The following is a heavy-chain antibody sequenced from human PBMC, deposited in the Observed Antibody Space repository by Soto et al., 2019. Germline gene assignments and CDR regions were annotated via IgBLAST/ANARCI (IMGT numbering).Heavy chain of an antibody. V-gene: IGHV1-69*13. CDR3: ARDIVVVVAANNYYYYYYGMDV. J-gene: IGHJ6*02. D-gene: IGHD2-15*01. CDR2: IIPIFGTA. CDR1: GGTFSSYA. Sequence: ASVKVSCKASGGTFSSYAISWVRQAPGQGLEWMGGIIPIFGTANYAQKFQGRVTITADESTSTAYMELSSLRSEDTAVYYCARDIVVVVAANNYYYYYYGMDVWGQGTTVTVSS.